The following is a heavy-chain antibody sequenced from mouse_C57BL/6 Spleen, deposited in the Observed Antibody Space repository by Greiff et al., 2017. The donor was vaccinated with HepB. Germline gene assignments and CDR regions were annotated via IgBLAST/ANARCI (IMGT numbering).Heavy chain of an antibody. CDR3: ARGSFYYAMDY. Sequence: VQLVESEGGLVQPGSSMKLSCTASGFTFSDYYMAWVRQVPEKGLEWVANINYDGSSTYYLDSLKSRFIISRDNAKNILYLQMSSLKSEDTATYYCARGSFYYAMDYWGQGTSVTVSS. V-gene: IGHV5-16*01. J-gene: IGHJ4*01. CDR1: GFTFSDYY. D-gene: IGHD3-1*01. CDR2: INYDGSST.